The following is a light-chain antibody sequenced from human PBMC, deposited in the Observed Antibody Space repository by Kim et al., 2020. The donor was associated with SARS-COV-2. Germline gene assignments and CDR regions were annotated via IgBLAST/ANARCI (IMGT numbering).Light chain of an antibody. J-gene: IGKJ4*01. CDR2: DAS. Sequence: PGGRATLSCRASQSIDTSLGWYQQRPGQAPRLLVYDASIRATGVPDRFGGSGSGTDFTLTISSLEPEDFSTYYCQQRDSWPPAVTFGGGTKVDIK. CDR1: QSIDTS. V-gene: IGKV3-11*01. CDR3: QQRDSWPPAVT.